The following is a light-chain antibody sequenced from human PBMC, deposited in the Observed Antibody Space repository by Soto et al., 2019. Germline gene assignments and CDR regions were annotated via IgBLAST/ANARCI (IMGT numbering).Light chain of an antibody. CDR3: LQCSNWPLT. Sequence: EIVLTQSPATLSLSPGESATLSCRASQSISNLLAWFQQKPGQAPRLLIYDASNRATGIPARFSGSGSGTDFTLTISSLEPEDFAVYYCLQCSNWPLTFGGGTKVEIK. CDR2: DAS. J-gene: IGKJ4*01. V-gene: IGKV3-11*01. CDR1: QSISNL.